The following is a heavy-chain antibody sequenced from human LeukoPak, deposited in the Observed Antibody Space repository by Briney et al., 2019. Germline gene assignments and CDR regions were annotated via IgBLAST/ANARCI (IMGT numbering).Heavy chain of an antibody. CDR2: ISYDGSNK. D-gene: IGHD3-22*01. Sequence: GGSLRLSCAASGFTFSSYAIHWVRQPPGKGLEWVAVISYDGSNKYYADSVKGRFTISRDNSKNTLYLQMNSLRAEDTAVYYCAKDRSSSGYYYDFGYWGQGTLVTVSS. V-gene: IGHV3-30*04. CDR3: AKDRSSSGYYYDFGY. J-gene: IGHJ4*02. CDR1: GFTFSSYA.